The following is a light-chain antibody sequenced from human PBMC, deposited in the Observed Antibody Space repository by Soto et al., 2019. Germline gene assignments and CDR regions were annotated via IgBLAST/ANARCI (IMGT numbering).Light chain of an antibody. CDR2: GTS. CDR1: QSVDTKY. CDR3: QQYGTSPLT. V-gene: IGKV3-20*01. Sequence: EIVLTQSPGTLALSPGETATLSCRTSQSVDTKYLAWYQQKPGQAPRLLIYGTSRRAPASPDRISGSGSGTDFTLTISRLEPEDFEVYYCQQYGTSPLTLGGGTKVDIK. J-gene: IGKJ4*01.